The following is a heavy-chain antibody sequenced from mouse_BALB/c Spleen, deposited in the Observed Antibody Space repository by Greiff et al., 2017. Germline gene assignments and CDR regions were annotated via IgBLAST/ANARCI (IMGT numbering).Heavy chain of an antibody. D-gene: IGHD1-1*01. Sequence: EVKVVESGGGLVQPGGSRKLSCAASGFTFSSFGMHWVRQAPEKGLEWVAYISSGSSTIYYADTVKGRFTISRDNPKNTLFLQMTSLRSEDTAMYYCARDYYGSSYWFAYWGQGTLVTVSA. CDR1: GFTFSSFG. V-gene: IGHV5-17*02. CDR3: ARDYYGSSYWFAY. J-gene: IGHJ3*01. CDR2: ISSGSSTI.